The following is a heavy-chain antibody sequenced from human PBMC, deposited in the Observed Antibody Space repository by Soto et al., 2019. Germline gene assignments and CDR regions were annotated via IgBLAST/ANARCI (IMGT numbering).Heavy chain of an antibody. CDR1: GGSISSDNFF. D-gene: IGHD3-22*01. J-gene: IGHJ3*02. CDR3: SREVISPASSDAFDI. CDR2: ISYSGTA. Sequence: QVQLQESGPGLVKPSQTLSVTCTVSGGSISSDNFFWSWIRQHPETGLEWIGYISYSGTAYYNPSLKSRVTMSVDTSKNQVSLSLISVTAADTAVYYCSREVISPASSDAFDIWGQGTMVTVSS. V-gene: IGHV4-31*03.